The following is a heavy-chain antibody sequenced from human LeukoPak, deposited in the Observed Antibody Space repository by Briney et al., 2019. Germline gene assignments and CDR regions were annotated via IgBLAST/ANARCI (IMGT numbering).Heavy chain of an antibody. J-gene: IGHJ4*02. Sequence: GGSLRLSCAASGFTFSSYSMNWVRQAPGKGLEWVSAISGSSGRTYYADSVKGRFTISRDNSKNTLYLQMNSLRAEDTAVYYCAKGRPTVAAGSEYWGQGTLVSVSS. CDR3: AKGRPTVAAGSEY. D-gene: IGHD6-19*01. V-gene: IGHV3-23*01. CDR2: ISGSSGRT. CDR1: GFTFSSYS.